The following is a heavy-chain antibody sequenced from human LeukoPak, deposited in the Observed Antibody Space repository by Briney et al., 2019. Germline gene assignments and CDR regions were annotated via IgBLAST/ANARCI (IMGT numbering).Heavy chain of an antibody. CDR1: GYTLTELS. V-gene: IGHV1-18*01. J-gene: IGHJ4*02. CDR3: ARSSYNWNDFSY. CDR2: ISAYNGNT. D-gene: IGHD1-1*01. Sequence: ASVEVSCKVSGYTLTELSMHWVRQAPGQGLEWMGWISAYNGNTNYAQKLQGGVTMTTDTSTSTAYMELRSLRSDDTAVYYCARSSYNWNDFSYWGQGTLVTVSS.